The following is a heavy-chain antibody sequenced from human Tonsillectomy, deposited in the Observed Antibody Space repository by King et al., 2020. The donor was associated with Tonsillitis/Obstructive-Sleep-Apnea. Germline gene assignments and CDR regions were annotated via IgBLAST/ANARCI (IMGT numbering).Heavy chain of an antibody. J-gene: IGHJ4*02. V-gene: IGHV4-31*03. D-gene: IGHD3-16*01. CDR3: ARDGGPLGAFHY. Sequence: VQLQESGPGLVKPAQTLSLTCTVSGGSIRGSGFYWSWLRQHPVKGLECIAYINSTGSTYYNPSLKSRVTMSVDTSKNQFSLNLRSVTAADTAVYYCARDGGPLGAFHYWGQGALVTVSS. CDR2: INSTGST. CDR1: GGSIRGSGFY.